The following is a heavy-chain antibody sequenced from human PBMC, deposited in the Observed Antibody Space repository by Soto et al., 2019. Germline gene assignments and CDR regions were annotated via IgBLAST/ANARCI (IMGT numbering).Heavy chain of an antibody. V-gene: IGHV3-9*01. D-gene: IGHD6-19*01. CDR2: ISWNGGII. CDR3: AKDMGPDPYSSGWFNF. J-gene: IGHJ5*01. Sequence: EVPLVESGGGLVQPGRSLRLSCTASGFTFIDYAMHWVRQTPGKGLEWVSGISWNGGIIGYVGSVKGRFSISRDNAKNSLYLQMSSLRAEDTALYYCAKDMGPDPYSSGWFNFWGQGTLVTVSS. CDR1: GFTFIDYA.